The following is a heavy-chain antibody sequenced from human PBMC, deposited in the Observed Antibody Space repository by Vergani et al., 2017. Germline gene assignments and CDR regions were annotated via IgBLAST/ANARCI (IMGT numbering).Heavy chain of an antibody. CDR3: AHSPYSSGLS. J-gene: IGHJ5*02. CDR2: IDWDDDK. CDR1: GFSLTSSGMR. D-gene: IGHD6-19*01. V-gene: IGHV2-70*04. Sequence: QVTFKESGPALVNPRQALTLTCTFSGFSLTSSGMRVSWFRQSPGKALEWLARIDWDDDKFYSASLKSRLTITKDTSKNQVVLTMTNMDPVDTATYYCAHSPYSSGLSWGQGTLVTVSS.